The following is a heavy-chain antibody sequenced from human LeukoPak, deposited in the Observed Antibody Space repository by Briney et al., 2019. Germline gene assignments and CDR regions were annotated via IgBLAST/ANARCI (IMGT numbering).Heavy chain of an antibody. Sequence: GGSLRLSCAASGFTVSSNYMSWVRQAPGKGLEWVSVSYSGGSTYYADSVTGRFTISRDNSKNTLYLQMNSLRAEDTAVYYCARDPDGYRQGHHFDYWGQGTLVTVSS. J-gene: IGHJ4*02. CDR3: ARDPDGYRQGHHFDY. CDR2: SYSGGST. V-gene: IGHV3-66*01. D-gene: IGHD5-18*01. CDR1: GFTVSSNY.